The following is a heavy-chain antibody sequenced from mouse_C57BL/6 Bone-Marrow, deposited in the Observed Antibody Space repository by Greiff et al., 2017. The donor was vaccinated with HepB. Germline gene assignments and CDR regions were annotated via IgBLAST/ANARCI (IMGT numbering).Heavy chain of an antibody. CDR2: IYPRSGNT. D-gene: IGHD3-2*02. CDR1: GYTFTSYG. Sequence: QVQLKQSGAELARPGASVKLSCKASGYTFTSYGISWVKQRTGQGLEWIGEIYPRSGNTYYNEKFKGKATLTAVKSSSTAYMELRSLTSEDSAVYFCARSAQATWFAYWGQGTLVTVSA. V-gene: IGHV1-81*01. J-gene: IGHJ3*01. CDR3: ARSAQATWFAY.